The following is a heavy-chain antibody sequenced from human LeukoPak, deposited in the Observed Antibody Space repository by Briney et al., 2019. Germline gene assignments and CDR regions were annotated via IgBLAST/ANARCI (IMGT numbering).Heavy chain of an antibody. V-gene: IGHV4-30-2*01. D-gene: IGHD3-22*01. J-gene: IGHJ4*02. CDR1: GGSISSGGYS. CDR2: IYHSGST. CDR3: ARGKGKAPGPYYYDSSGYYYFDY. Sequence: SETLSLTCAASGGSISSGGYSWSWIRPPQGKGLEWVGYIYHSGSTYYNPSLKSRVTISVDRSKNQFSLNLSSVTAADTAVYYCARGKGKAPGPYYYDSSGYYYFDYWGQGTLVTVSS.